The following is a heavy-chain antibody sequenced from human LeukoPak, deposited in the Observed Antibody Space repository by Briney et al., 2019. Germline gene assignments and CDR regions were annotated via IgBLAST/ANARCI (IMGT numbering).Heavy chain of an antibody. Sequence: GGSLRLSCAASGFIFSSYAMHWVRQAPGKGPECVAIIWFDGSNTYYAESVEGRFTISRDNSKNTLYLQMNSLRAEDTAVYSCARGLGYSYGYGIDYWGQGTLVIASS. D-gene: IGHD5-18*01. CDR3: ARGLGYSYGYGIDY. V-gene: IGHV3-33*01. CDR2: IWFDGSNT. CDR1: GFIFSSYA. J-gene: IGHJ4*02.